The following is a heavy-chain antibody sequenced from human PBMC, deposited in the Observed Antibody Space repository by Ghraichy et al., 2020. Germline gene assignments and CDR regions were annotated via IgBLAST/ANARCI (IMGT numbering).Heavy chain of an antibody. V-gene: IGHV3-33*01. Sequence: GGSLRLSCAASGFTFSSYGMHWVRQAPGKGLEWVAVIWYDGSNKYYADSVKGRFTISRDNSKNTLYLQMNSLRAEDTAVYYCARVPRGGWEFDYWGQGTLVTVSS. J-gene: IGHJ4*02. D-gene: IGHD6-19*01. CDR2: IWYDGSNK. CDR1: GFTFSSYG. CDR3: ARVPRGGWEFDY.